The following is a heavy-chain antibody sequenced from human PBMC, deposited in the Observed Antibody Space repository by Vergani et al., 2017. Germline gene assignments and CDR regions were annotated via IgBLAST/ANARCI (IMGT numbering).Heavy chain of an antibody. CDR1: GFTVSSNY. Sequence: VQLVESGGGVVQPGRSLRLSCAASGFTVSSNYMSWVRQAPGKGLEWVSVIYSGGSTYYADSVKGRFTISRDNSKNTLYLQMNSLRAEDTAVYYSAAPPSLADVWGQGTTVTVSS. J-gene: IGHJ6*02. CDR2: IYSGGST. V-gene: IGHV3-66*02. D-gene: IGHD2-15*01. CDR3: AAPPSLADV.